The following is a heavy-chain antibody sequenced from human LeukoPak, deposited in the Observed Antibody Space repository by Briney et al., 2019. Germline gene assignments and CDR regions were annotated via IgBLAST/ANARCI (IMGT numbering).Heavy chain of an antibody. V-gene: IGHV4-59*11. CDR2: IYYSGST. Sequence: PSETLSLTCTVSGGSISSHYWSWIRQPPGKGLEWIGYIYYSGSTNYNPSLKSRVTISVDTSKNQFSLKLSSVTAADTAVYYCARENGGYFDYWGQGTLVTVSS. J-gene: IGHJ4*02. CDR3: ARENGGYFDY. CDR1: GGSISSHY. D-gene: IGHD1-1*01.